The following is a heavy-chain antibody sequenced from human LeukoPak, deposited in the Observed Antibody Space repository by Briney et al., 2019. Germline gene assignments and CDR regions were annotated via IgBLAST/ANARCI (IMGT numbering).Heavy chain of an antibody. J-gene: IGHJ6*02. V-gene: IGHV4-4*07. Sequence: SGTLSLTCTVSGDSISSYYWSWVRQPAGKGLEWIGRIYASGNTNYNPSLKGRVTMTVDTSKNQFSLKLSSVTAADTAVYYCARSYSSVTLDYYGMDVWGQGTTVTVSS. CDR2: IYASGNT. CDR1: GDSISSYY. CDR3: ARSYSSVTLDYYGMDV. D-gene: IGHD6-25*01.